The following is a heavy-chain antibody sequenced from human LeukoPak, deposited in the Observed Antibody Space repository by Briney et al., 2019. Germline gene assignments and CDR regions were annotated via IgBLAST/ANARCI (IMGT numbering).Heavy chain of an antibody. CDR3: AKRRGLELLYYYCMDV. D-gene: IGHD1-7*01. J-gene: IGHJ6*03. CDR1: GFTFSSYA. CDR2: ISGSGGST. V-gene: IGHV3-23*01. Sequence: GGSLRLSCTASGFTFSSYAMSWVRQAPGKGLEWVSAISGSGGSTYYADSVKGRFTISRDNSKNTLYLQMNSLRAEDTAVYYCAKRRGLELLYYYCMDVWGKGTTVTVSS.